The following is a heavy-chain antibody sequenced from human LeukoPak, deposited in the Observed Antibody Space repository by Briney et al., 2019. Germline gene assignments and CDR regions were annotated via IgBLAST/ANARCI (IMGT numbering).Heavy chain of an antibody. CDR2: ICYSGST. CDR1: GGSTSSYC. J-gene: IGHJ6*02. D-gene: IGHD1-26*01. CDR3: ARVRELPGYYYYYGMDV. V-gene: IGHV4-59*01. Sequence: PSETLSLTCTVSGGSTSSYCWSWIRQPPGKGLEWIAYICYSGSTNYNPSLKSRLTISVDTSKNQFSLKLSSVTAADTAVYYCARVRELPGYYYYYGMDVWGQGTTVTVSS.